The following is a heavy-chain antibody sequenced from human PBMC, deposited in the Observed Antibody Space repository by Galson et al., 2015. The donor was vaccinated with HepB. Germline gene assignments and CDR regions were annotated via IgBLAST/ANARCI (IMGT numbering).Heavy chain of an antibody. D-gene: IGHD4-23*01. CDR1: GYTLTELS. V-gene: IGHV1-24*01. CDR2: FDPEDGET. J-gene: IGHJ3*02. CDR3: ATYAGNSNAFEI. Sequence: SVKVSCKVSGYTLTELSMHWVRQAPGKGLEWKGGFDPEDGETIYAQKFQGRVTMTEDTSTDTAYMELSSLRSEDTAVYYCATYAGNSNAFEIWGQGTMVTVSP.